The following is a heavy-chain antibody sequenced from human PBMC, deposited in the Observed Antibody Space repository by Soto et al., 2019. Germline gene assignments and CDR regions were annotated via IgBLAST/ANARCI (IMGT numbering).Heavy chain of an antibody. CDR2: IGGNGADT. D-gene: IGHD6-13*01. Sequence: PGGSLRLSCAASGFIFSNYAMSWVRQAPGKGLEWVSAIGGNGADTYYADSVKGRFTVSRDNSKNSLSLRMNSLRDEDTAVYFCAKRSPYSSGWYSPIFDYWGQGALVTVSS. CDR1: GFIFSNYA. V-gene: IGHV3-23*01. CDR3: AKRSPYSSGWYSPIFDY. J-gene: IGHJ4*02.